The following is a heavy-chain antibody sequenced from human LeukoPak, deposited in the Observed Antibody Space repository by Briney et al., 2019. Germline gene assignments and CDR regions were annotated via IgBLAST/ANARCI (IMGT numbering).Heavy chain of an antibody. Sequence: GGSLRLSCAASGFTFGTYWMTWVRQAPGKGLEWVANIKQDGSEKYYADSVRGRFTISRDNAKNSLYLQMNSLRVEDTAVYFRARDSGCRGGVCYSFYDCWGQGSLVTVSS. D-gene: IGHD2-21*02. J-gene: IGHJ4*02. CDR1: GFTFGTYW. CDR3: ARDSGCRGGVCYSFYDC. CDR2: IKQDGSEK. V-gene: IGHV3-7*01.